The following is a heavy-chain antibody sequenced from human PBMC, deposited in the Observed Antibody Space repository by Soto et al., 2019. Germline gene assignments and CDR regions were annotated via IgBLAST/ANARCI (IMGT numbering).Heavy chain of an antibody. CDR1: GYTFTSYY. CDR3: AMPLGVVAVALCGMDV. Sequence: GASVKVSCKASGYTFTSYYMHWVRQAPGQGLEWMGIINPSGGSTSYAQKFQGRVTMTRDTSTSTVYMELSSLRSEDTAVYYCAMPLGVVAVALCGMDVWGRGAPMSVSS. CDR2: INPSGGST. J-gene: IGHJ6*04. V-gene: IGHV1-46*01. D-gene: IGHD6-19*01.